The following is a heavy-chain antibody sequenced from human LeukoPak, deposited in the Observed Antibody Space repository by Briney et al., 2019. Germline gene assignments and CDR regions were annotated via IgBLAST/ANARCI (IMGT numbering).Heavy chain of an antibody. D-gene: IGHD6-19*01. CDR3: ARKKSSGWSTPANYFDY. Sequence: SETLSLTCAVYGGSFSGYYWSWIRQPPGKGLEWIWEINHSGSTNYNPSLKSRVTISVDTSKNQFSLKLSSVTAADTAVYYCARKKSSGWSTPANYFDYWGQGTLVTVSS. V-gene: IGHV4-34*01. CDR2: INHSGST. CDR1: GGSFSGYY. J-gene: IGHJ4*02.